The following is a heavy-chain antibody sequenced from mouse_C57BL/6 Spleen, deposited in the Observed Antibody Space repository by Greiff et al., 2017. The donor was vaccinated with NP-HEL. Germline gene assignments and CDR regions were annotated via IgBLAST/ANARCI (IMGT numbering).Heavy chain of an antibody. V-gene: IGHV1-9*01. CDR1: GYTFTGYW. D-gene: IGHD3-2*02. CDR2: ILPGSGST. CDR3: AREGTRQLRLPAWFAY. J-gene: IGHJ3*01. Sequence: QVQLQQSGAELMKPGASVKLSCKATGYTFTGYWIEWVKQRPGHGLEWIGEILPGSGSTNYNEKFKGKATFTAETSSNTAYMQLSSLTTDDSAIDYCAREGTRQLRLPAWFAYWGQGTLVTVSA.